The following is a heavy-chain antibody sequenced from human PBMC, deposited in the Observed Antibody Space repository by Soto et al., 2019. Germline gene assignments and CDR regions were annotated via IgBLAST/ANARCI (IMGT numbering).Heavy chain of an antibody. Sequence: WWSLRLSCSASVFTFSSYAMSWFRQAPGKGLEWVSAISGSGGSTYYADSVKGRFTISRDNSKNTLYLQMNSLRAEGTAAYYCAKDRVYYDSSGYYYVGYFDYWGQGTLVTVSS. CDR3: AKDRVYYDSSGYYYVGYFDY. CDR2: ISGSGGST. V-gene: IGHV3-23*01. CDR1: VFTFSSYA. J-gene: IGHJ4*02. D-gene: IGHD3-22*01.